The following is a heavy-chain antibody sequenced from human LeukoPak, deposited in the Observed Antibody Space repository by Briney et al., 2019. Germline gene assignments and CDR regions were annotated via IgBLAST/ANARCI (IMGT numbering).Heavy chain of an antibody. J-gene: IGHJ4*02. CDR1: GGSVISGSYY. CDR2: VSHSGNA. Sequence: SETLSLTCTVSGGSVISGSYYWSWIRQPPGKELEWIGYVSHSGNANYNPSLKSRVTISKDTSKNQFSLKLSSVTAADTAVYYCVREHDWGDFDFWGQGTLVTVSS. D-gene: IGHD3-9*01. CDR3: VREHDWGDFDF. V-gene: IGHV4-61*01.